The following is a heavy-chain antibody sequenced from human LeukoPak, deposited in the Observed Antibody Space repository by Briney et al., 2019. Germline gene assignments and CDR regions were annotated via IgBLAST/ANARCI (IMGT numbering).Heavy chain of an antibody. D-gene: IGHD3-22*01. CDR1: GFTFSSYW. CDR3: ARGGLNTMIVEMGAFDI. J-gene: IGHJ3*02. CDR2: IKQDGSEK. Sequence: PGGSLRLSCAASGFTFSSYWMSWVRQAPGKGLEWVANIKQDGSEKYYVDSVKGRFTISRDNAKNSLYLQMNSLRAEDTAVYYCARGGLNTMIVEMGAFDIWGQGTMVTVSS. V-gene: IGHV3-7*01.